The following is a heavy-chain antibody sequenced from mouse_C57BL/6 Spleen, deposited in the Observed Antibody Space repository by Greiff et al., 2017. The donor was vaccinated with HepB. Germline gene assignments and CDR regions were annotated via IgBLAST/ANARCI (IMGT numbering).Heavy chain of an antibody. CDR3: ARLSSYGVYYFDY. D-gene: IGHD1-1*01. V-gene: IGHV1-80*01. CDR1: GYAFSSYW. CDR2: IYPGDGDT. Sequence: VQLVESGAELVKPGASVKISCKASGYAFSSYWMNWVKQRPGKGLEWIGQIYPGDGDTNYNGKFKGKATLTADKSSSTAYMQLSSLTSEDSAVYFCARLSSYGVYYFDYWGQGTTLTVSS. J-gene: IGHJ2*01.